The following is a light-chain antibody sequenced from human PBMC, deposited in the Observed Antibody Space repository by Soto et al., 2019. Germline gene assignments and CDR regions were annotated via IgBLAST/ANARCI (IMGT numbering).Light chain of an antibody. Sequence: QSALTQPASVSGSPGQSITISCTGTSSDVGSYNLVSWYQQYPDKAPKLIIYEGTKRPSGISNRFSGSKSGNTASLTISGLQAADEAHYHCCSYAGGGLSLWVFGGGTKLTVL. CDR3: CSYAGGGLSLWV. CDR1: SSDVGSYNL. V-gene: IGLV2-23*01. J-gene: IGLJ3*02. CDR2: EGT.